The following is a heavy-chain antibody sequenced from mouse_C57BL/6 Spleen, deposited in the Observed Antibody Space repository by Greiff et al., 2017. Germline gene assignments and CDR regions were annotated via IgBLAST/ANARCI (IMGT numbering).Heavy chain of an antibody. CDR3: ARSGDYYGSSWDWYFDV. CDR1: GYTFTSYW. Sequence: QVQLQQPGAELVRPGSSVKLSCKASGYTFTSYWMHWVKQRPIQGLEWIGNIYPSDSETHYNQKFKDKATLTVDKSSSTAYMHLSRLTSVDSAVYYCARSGDYYGSSWDWYFDVWGTGTTVTVSS. V-gene: IGHV1-52*01. D-gene: IGHD1-1*01. J-gene: IGHJ1*03. CDR2: IYPSDSET.